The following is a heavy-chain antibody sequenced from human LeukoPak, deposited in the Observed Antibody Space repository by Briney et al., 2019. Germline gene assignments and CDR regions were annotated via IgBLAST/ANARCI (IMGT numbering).Heavy chain of an antibody. Sequence: ASVKVSCKASGYTFTDYYMHWVRQAPGQGLEWMGWINPNSGGTDYAQKFQGRVTMTRDTSISTAFMELSRLRSDDTAVYYCARVRDGYNYLSDYWGREVWSPSPQ. CDR2: INPNSGGT. D-gene: IGHD5-24*01. V-gene: IGHV1-2*02. CDR3: ARVRDGYNYLSDY. CDR1: GYTFTDYY. J-gene: IGHJ4*02.